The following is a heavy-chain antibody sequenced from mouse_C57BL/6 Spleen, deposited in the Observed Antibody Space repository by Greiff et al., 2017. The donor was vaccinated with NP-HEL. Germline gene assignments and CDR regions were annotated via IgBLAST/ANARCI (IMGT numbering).Heavy chain of an antibody. CDR1: GYAFTNYL. CDR2: INPGSGGT. D-gene: IGHD2-4*01. J-gene: IGHJ4*01. Sequence: QVQLKESGAELVRPGTSVKVSCKASGYAFTNYLIEWVKQRPGQGLEWIGVINPGSGGTNYNEKFKGKATLTADKSSSTAYMQLSSLTSEDSAVYFCARVGDYDASGAMDYWGQGTSVTVSS. CDR3: ARVGDYDASGAMDY. V-gene: IGHV1-54*01.